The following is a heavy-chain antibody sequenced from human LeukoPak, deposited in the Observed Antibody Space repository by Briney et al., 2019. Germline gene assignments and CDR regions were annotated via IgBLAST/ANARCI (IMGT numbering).Heavy chain of an antibody. V-gene: IGHV1-8*01. CDR2: KNPNSGNT. D-gene: IGHD3-10*01. CDR3: ARGVRPAMVRGVIIRSRAFDY. Sequence: ASVKVSCKASGYTFTSYDINWVRQATGQGLEWMGWKNPNSGNTGYAQKFQGRVTMTRNTSISTAYMELSSLRSEDTAVYYCARGVRPAMVRGVIIRSRAFDYWGQGTLVTVSS. J-gene: IGHJ4*02. CDR1: GYTFTSYD.